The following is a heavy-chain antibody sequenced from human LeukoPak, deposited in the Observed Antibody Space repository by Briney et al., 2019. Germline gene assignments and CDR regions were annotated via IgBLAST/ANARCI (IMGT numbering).Heavy chain of an antibody. CDR1: GFTFNSYN. D-gene: IGHD5-18*01. CDR3: ARGAPGMAYFDC. J-gene: IGHJ4*02. CDR2: ITTTSGTL. Sequence: RPGGSLRLSCAASGFTFNSYNLNWVRQAPGKGLEWVSFITTTSGTLHYADSVKGRFTISRDNAKNSLYLQLNSLRDEDTAVYYCARGAPGMAYFDCWGQGTLVTVAS. V-gene: IGHV3-48*02.